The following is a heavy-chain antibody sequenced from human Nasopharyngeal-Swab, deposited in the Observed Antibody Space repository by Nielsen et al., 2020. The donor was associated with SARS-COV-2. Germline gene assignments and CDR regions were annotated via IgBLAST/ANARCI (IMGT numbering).Heavy chain of an antibody. Sequence: SETLSLTCTVSGGSVSSGSYYWSWIRQPPGKGLEWIGYIYYSGSTNYNPSLESRVTISVDTSKNQFSLKLSSVTAADTAVYYCARVLTTTVTIDYWGQGTLVTVSS. CDR2: IYYSGST. CDR3: ARVLTTTVTIDY. V-gene: IGHV4-61*01. J-gene: IGHJ4*02. CDR1: GGSVSSGSYY. D-gene: IGHD4-17*01.